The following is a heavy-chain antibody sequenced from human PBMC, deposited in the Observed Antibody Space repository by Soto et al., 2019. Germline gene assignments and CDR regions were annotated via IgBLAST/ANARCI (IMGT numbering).Heavy chain of an antibody. CDR1: GFTFSNYG. D-gene: IGHD3-22*01. V-gene: IGHV3-30*18. J-gene: IGHJ4*02. CDR3: AKDTYYYDSSGYYVFDY. CDR2: ISYDGSNK. Sequence: PGGSLRISCADSGFTFSNYGMHWVRQAPGKGLEWVAAISYDGSNKYYADSVEGRFTISRDNSKSTVYLQMNSLRAEDTSFYYCAKDTYYYDSSGYYVFDYWGQGALVTVSS.